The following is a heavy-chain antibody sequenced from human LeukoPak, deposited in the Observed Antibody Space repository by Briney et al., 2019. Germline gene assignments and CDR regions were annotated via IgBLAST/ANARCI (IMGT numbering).Heavy chain of an antibody. V-gene: IGHV3-11*01. Sequence: PGGSLRLSCAASGFTFSDYYMSWIRQAPGKGLEWVSYVSSSGSTIYYADSVKGRFTISRDSAKNSLYLQMNSLRAEDTAVYYCARVKEYQLLTYWGQGTLVTVSS. J-gene: IGHJ4*02. CDR1: GFTFSDYY. CDR3: ARVKEYQLLTY. CDR2: VSSSGSTI. D-gene: IGHD2-2*01.